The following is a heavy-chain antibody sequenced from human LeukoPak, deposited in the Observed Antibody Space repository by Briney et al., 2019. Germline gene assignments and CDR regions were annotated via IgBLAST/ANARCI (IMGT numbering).Heavy chain of an antibody. CDR1: GYTFTSYD. D-gene: IGHD3-22*01. V-gene: IGHV1-18*01. CDR3: ARVPSYYYDSSGYYPRYYFDY. Sequence: ASVKVSCKASGYTFTSYDINWVRQATGQGLEWMGWISAYNGNTNYAQKLQGRVTMTTDTSTSTAYMELRSLRSDDTAVYYCARVPSYYYDSSGYYPRYYFDYWGQGTLVTVSS. J-gene: IGHJ4*02. CDR2: ISAYNGNT.